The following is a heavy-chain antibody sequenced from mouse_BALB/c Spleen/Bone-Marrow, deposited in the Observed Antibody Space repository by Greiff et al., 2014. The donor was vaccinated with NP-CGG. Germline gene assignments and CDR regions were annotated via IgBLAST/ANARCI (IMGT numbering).Heavy chain of an antibody. CDR2: IYPSDSYT. CDR1: GYTFTSYW. V-gene: IGHV1-69*02. J-gene: IGHJ4*01. Sequence: QVQLQQSGAELVRPGASVKLSCKASGYTFTSYWINWVKQRPGQGLEWIGNIYPSDSYTNYNQKFKDKATLTVDESSSTAYMQLGSPTSEDSAVYYCTRDEGHGAMDYWGQGTSVTVSS. CDR3: TRDEGHGAMDY.